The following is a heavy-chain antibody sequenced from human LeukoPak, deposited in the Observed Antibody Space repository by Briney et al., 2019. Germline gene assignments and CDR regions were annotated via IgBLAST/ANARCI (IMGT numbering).Heavy chain of an antibody. CDR1: GFTFSSYA. D-gene: IGHD3-22*01. J-gene: IGHJ4*02. Sequence: PGRSLRLSCAASGFTFSSYAMHWVRQAPGKGLEWVAVISYDGSNKYYADSVKGRFTISRDNSKNTMYLQMSSLRAEDTAVYYCARGLDDSSGYYHPYGYWGQGTLVTVSS. CDR3: ARGLDDSSGYYHPYGY. V-gene: IGHV3-30*04. CDR2: ISYDGSNK.